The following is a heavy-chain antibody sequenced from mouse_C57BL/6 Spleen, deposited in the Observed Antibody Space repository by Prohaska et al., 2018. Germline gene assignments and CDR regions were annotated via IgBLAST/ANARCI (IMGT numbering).Heavy chain of an antibody. Sequence: DVQLQESGPGLVKPSQSLSLTCSVTGYSITSGYYWNWIRQFPGNKLEWMGYISYDGSNNYNPSLKNRISITRDTSKNQFFLKLNSVTTEDTATYYCAGGDYWGQGTTLTVSS. CDR2: ISYDGSN. J-gene: IGHJ2*01. CDR1: GYSITSGYY. V-gene: IGHV3-6*01. CDR3: AGGDY.